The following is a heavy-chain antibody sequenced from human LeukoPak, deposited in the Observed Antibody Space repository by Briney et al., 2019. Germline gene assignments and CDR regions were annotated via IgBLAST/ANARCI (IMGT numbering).Heavy chain of an antibody. CDR1: GGSVSSGSYY. V-gene: IGHV4-61*01. J-gene: IGHJ6*02. CDR3: ARVWSDYENYYYYGMDV. D-gene: IGHD3-3*01. CDR2: IYYSGST. Sequence: SETLSLTCTVSGGSVSSGSYYWSWIRQPPGKGLEWIGYIYYSGSTNYNPSLKSRVTISVDTSKNQFSLKLSSVTAADTAVYYCARVWSDYENYYYYGMDVWGQGTTVTVSS.